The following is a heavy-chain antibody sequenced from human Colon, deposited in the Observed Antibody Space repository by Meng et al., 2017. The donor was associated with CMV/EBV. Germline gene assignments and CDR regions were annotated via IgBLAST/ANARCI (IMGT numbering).Heavy chain of an antibody. CDR2: INTDGGST. Sequence: GESLKISCAASGFTFNAYWMHWVRQVPGKGLVWVARINTDGGSTTYADSVKGRFTISRDNPRDTVYLQMNSLSVEDTAIYYCFRGHYDRAWGHGTMVTVSS. CDR1: GFTFNAYW. CDR3: FRGHYDRA. J-gene: IGHJ5*01. V-gene: IGHV3-74*01. D-gene: IGHD3-16*01.